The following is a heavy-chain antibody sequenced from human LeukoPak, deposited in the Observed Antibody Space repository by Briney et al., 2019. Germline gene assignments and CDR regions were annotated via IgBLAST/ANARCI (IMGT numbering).Heavy chain of an antibody. CDR1: GYTFTSYG. CDR3: ARVAGKGIQLWGNFDY. CDR2: ISAYNGNT. Sequence: GASVKVSCKASGYTFTSYGISWVRQAPGQGLEWMGWISAYNGNTNYAQKLQGRVTMATDTSTSTAYMELRSLRSDDTAVYYCARVAGKGIQLWGNFDYWGQGTLVTVSS. V-gene: IGHV1-18*01. D-gene: IGHD5-18*01. J-gene: IGHJ4*02.